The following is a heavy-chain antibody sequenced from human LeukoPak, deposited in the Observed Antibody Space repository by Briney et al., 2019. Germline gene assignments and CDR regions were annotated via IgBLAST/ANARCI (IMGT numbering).Heavy chain of an antibody. CDR1: GGTFSSYA. CDR3: ARDGVLWFGELLFHEFDY. V-gene: IGHV1-69*13. CDR2: IIPIFDSA. Sequence: GASVKVSCKASGGTFSSYAFSWVRQAPGQGLEWMGGIIPIFDSANYAQNFQGRVTITADESTSTAYMELSSLRSEDTAVYYCARDGVLWFGELLFHEFDYWGQGTLVTVSS. D-gene: IGHD3-10*01. J-gene: IGHJ4*02.